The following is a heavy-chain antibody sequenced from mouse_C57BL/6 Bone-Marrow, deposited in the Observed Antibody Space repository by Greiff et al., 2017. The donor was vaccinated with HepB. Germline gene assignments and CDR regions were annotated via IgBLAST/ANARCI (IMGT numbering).Heavy chain of an antibody. CDR1: GFSLTSYG. J-gene: IGHJ3*01. CDR3: ASDQGSGSFAY. CDR2: IWGVGST. V-gene: IGHV2-6*01. Sequence: VMLVESGPGLVAPSQSLSITCTVSGFSLTSYGVDWVRQSPGKGLEWLGVIWGVGSTNYNSALKSRLSISKDNSKSQVFLKMNSLQTDDTAMYYCASDQGSGSFAYWGQGTLVTVSA. D-gene: IGHD3-2*02.